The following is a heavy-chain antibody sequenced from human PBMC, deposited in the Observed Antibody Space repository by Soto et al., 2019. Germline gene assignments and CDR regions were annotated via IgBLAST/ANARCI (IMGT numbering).Heavy chain of an antibody. CDR2: INPNSGGT. CDR1: GYTFTGYY. CDR3: ASFGTYGSGSSGAYYHYGMDV. Sequence: ASVKVSCKASGYTFTGYYMHWVRQAPGQGLEWMGWINPNSGGTNYAQKFQGWVTMTRDTSISTDYMELSRLGSDDTAVYYCASFGTYGSGSSGAYYHYGMDVWGQGHTVTVSS. J-gene: IGHJ6*02. V-gene: IGHV1-2*04. D-gene: IGHD3-10*01.